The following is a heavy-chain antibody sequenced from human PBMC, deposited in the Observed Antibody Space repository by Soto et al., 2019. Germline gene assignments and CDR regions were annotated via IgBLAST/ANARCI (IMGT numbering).Heavy chain of an antibody. D-gene: IGHD6-13*01. CDR1: GFTFSSYW. CDR2: INSDGSGT. Sequence: EVQLVESGGGLVQPGGSLRLSCAASGFTFSSYWMHWVRQAPGKGLVWVSRINSDGSGTTYADSVKGRFTISRDNAKNTLYLQMNSLRDEDSAVYYCQSGIAAAGSIDYWGQGTLVTVSS. V-gene: IGHV3-74*01. J-gene: IGHJ4*02. CDR3: QSGIAAAGSIDY.